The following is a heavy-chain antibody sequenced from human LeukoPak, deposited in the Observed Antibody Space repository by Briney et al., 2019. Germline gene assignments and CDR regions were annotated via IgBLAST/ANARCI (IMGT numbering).Heavy chain of an antibody. D-gene: IGHD3-22*01. CDR2: IIPILGIA. CDR3: ARDPDYYESSGYYFDY. J-gene: IGHJ4*02. CDR1: GGTFSSYT. Sequence: SVKVSCKASGGTFSSYTISWVRQAPGQGLEWMGRIIPILGIANYAQKFQGRVTITADKSTSTAYMELSSLRSEDTAVYYCARDPDYYESSGYYFDYWGQGTRDTVSS. V-gene: IGHV1-69*04.